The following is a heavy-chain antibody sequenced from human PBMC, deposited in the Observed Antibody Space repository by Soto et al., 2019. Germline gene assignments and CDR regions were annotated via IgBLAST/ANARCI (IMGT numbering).Heavy chain of an antibody. J-gene: IGHJ4*02. CDR1: GDSISSNSAA. V-gene: IGHV6-1*01. D-gene: IGHD4-4*01. CDR2: TYYRSRWYH. CDR3: ASYRYDY. Sequence: QVQLQQSGPGLVKPSQTLSLTCAISGDSISSNSAAWNWIRQSPSRGFEWLGRTYYRSRWYHDYAVSVKSRIIINPDTSKNQVSLQLNSVTPDETAVYYCASYRYDYWGQGTVVTVSS.